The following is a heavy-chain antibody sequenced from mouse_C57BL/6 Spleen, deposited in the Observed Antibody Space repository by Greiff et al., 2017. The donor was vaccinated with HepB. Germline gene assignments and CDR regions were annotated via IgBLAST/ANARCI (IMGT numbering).Heavy chain of an antibody. CDR1: GFNIKDYY. J-gene: IGHJ4*01. D-gene: IGHD1-1*01. V-gene: IGHV14-1*01. CDR2: IDPEDGDT. Sequence: VQLQQSGAELVRPGASVKLSCTASGFNIKDYYMHWVKQRPEQGLEWIGRIDPEDGDTEYAPKFQGKATMTADTSSNTAYLQLSSLTSEDTAVYYCATTTVVAKGAMDYWGQGTSVTVSS. CDR3: ATTTVVAKGAMDY.